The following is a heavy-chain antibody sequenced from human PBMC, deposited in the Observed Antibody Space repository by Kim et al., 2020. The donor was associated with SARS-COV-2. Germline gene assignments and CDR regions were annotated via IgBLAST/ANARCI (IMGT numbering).Heavy chain of an antibody. CDR3: ARGIAARPAAGY. D-gene: IGHD6-6*01. Sequence: SYADPGKGRFTIPRDNAKNPLYLQMNSLRAEDAAVYYCARGIAARPAAGYWGQGTLVTVSS. V-gene: IGHV3-11*01. J-gene: IGHJ4*02.